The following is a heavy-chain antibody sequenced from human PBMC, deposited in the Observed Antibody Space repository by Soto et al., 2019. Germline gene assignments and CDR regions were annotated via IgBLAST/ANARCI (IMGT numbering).Heavy chain of an antibody. D-gene: IGHD2-15*01. V-gene: IGHV4-30-4*01. CDR2: IYYSGST. J-gene: IGHJ3*02. Sequence: SETLSLTCTVSGGSISSGDYYWSWIRQPPGKGLEWIGYIYYSGSTYYNPSLKSRVTISVDTSKNQFSLKLSSVTAADTAVYYCARFIGPKGAFDIWGQGTMVTVSS. CDR3: ARFIGPKGAFDI. CDR1: GGSISSGDYY.